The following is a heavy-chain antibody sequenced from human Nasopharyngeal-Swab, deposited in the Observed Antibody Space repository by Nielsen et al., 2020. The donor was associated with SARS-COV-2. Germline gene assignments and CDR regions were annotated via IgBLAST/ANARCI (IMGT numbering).Heavy chain of an antibody. D-gene: IGHD3-16*01. V-gene: IGHV3-74*01. Sequence: GESLKISCAASGFTFSSYAMHWVRQAPGKGPVWVSRINIDGSVTDYADSVKGRFTISRDNARNTLYLQMNSLRAEDTAVYFCASDLGGIGAFWGQGALVTVSS. CDR1: GFTFSSYA. CDR3: ASDLGGIGAF. J-gene: IGHJ4*02. CDR2: INIDGSVT.